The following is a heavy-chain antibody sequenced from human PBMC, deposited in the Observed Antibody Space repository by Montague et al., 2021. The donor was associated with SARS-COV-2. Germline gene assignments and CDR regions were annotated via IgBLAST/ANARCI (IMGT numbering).Heavy chain of an antibody. J-gene: IGHJ5*02. D-gene: IGHD6-13*01. CDR2: IYHSGGT. V-gene: IGHV4-59*01. CDR3: ARGYSSSYYCARWFDP. Sequence: SETLSLTCSVSGGSISSYYWSWIRQPPGKGLEWIGHIYHSGGTNYNPSLKSRVTISLDTSKNQFSLKLSTVTAADTALYYCARGYSSSYYCARWFDPWGQGTLVTVSS. CDR1: GGSISSYY.